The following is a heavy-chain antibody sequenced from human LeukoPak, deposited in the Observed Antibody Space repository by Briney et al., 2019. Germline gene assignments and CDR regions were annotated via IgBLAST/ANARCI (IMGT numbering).Heavy chain of an antibody. CDR3: AGFSGSPKDQRTDDAFDI. Sequence: GGSLRLSCAASGFTFSSYWMHWVRQTPGKGLIYISRINNDGSSANYADSVRGRFTISRDNAENTLYLQMNSLRAEDTAVYYCAGFSGSPKDQRTDDAFDIWGQGTMVTVSS. CDR1: GFTFSSYW. CDR2: INNDGSSA. V-gene: IGHV3-74*01. D-gene: IGHD1-26*01. J-gene: IGHJ3*02.